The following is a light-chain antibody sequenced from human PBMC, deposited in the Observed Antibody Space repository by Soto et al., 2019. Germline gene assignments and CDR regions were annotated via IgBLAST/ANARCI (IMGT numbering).Light chain of an antibody. J-gene: IGLJ1*01. V-gene: IGLV1-40*01. CDR2: GNS. CDR1: SSNIGATYD. CDR3: QSYDSSLSAHYV. Sequence: QSVLTQPRSVSGDPGQRVTISCTGSSSNIGATYDVQWYQQLPGTAPKLLIYGNSNRPSGVPDRFSGSKSGTSASLAITGLQADDESDYYCQSYDSSLSAHYVFGTGTKLTVL.